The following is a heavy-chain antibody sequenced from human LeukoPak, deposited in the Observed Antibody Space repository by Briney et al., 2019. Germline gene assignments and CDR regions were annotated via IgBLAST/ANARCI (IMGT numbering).Heavy chain of an antibody. Sequence: SGTLSLTCAVSGGSISSGLCWTWVRQPPGKGLEWIGEIYPSGTTNYNPSLKSRVTISVDKSENQFSLKLYSVTAADTAVYYCARARDYGDYLNFDYWGQGTLVTVSS. CDR2: IYPSGTT. CDR3: ARARDYGDYLNFDY. D-gene: IGHD4-17*01. J-gene: IGHJ4*02. V-gene: IGHV4-4*02. CDR1: GGSISSGLC.